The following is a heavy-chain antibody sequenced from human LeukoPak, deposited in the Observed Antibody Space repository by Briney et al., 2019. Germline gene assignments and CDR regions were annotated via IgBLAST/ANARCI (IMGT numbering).Heavy chain of an antibody. CDR3: ARDHTDPGLFFDS. J-gene: IGHJ4*02. Sequence: GGSLRLSCAASGFPFSNYWMTWVRQAPGKGLEWVASIKFDGSEKYYVDSVKGRFTISRDNAKNSLYLQMNSLRAEDTALYYCARDHTDPGLFFDSWGQGTLVTVSS. D-gene: IGHD2-21*01. V-gene: IGHV3-7*01. CDR2: IKFDGSEK. CDR1: GFPFSNYW.